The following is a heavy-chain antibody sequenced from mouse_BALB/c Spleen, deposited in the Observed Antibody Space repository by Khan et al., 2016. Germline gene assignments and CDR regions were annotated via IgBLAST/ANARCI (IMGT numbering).Heavy chain of an antibody. CDR3: ARTARIKY. CDR2: ISYSGST. CDR1: GYSITSGYG. V-gene: IGHV3-2*02. D-gene: IGHD1-2*01. J-gene: IGHJ2*01. Sequence: EVELQESGPGLVKPSQSLSLTCTVTGYSITSGYGWNWTRQFPGNKLEWMGYISYSGSTNYNPSLKSRISITRDTSKNQFFLQLNSVTTEDTATYYCARTARIKYWGQGTTLTVSS.